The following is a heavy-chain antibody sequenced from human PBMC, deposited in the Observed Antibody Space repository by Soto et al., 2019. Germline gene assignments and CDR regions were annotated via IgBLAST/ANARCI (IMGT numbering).Heavy chain of an antibody. CDR1: GYTFTGYY. Sequence: PSVKVSCKASGYTFTGYYMHWVRQAPGQGLEWMGWINPNSGGTNYAQKFQGRVTMTRDTSISTAYMELSRLRSDDTAVYYCTSYTAVAGTLDFDYWGQGTLVTVSS. CDR3: TSYTAVAGTLDFDY. V-gene: IGHV1-2*02. J-gene: IGHJ4*02. CDR2: INPNSGGT. D-gene: IGHD6-19*01.